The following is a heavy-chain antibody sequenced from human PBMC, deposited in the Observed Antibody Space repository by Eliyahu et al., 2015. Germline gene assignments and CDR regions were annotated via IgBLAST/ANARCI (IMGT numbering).Heavy chain of an antibody. CDR1: GFTLSXYS. CDR2: ISSSSSYI. D-gene: IGHD5-24*01. CDR3: ARDSRDGYKIFDY. V-gene: IGHV3-21*01. Sequence: EVQLVESGGGLVKPGGSLRLSCAASGFTLSXYSMNWVRQAPGKGLEWVSSISSSSSYIYYADSVKGRFTISRDNAKNSLYLQMNSLRAEDTAVYYCARDSRDGYKIFDYWGQGTLVTVSS. J-gene: IGHJ4*02.